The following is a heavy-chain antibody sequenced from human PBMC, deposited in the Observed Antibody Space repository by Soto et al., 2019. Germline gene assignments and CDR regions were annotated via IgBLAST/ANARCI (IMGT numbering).Heavy chain of an antibody. V-gene: IGHV3-48*01. D-gene: IGHD4-17*01. CDR1: GFTFSSYS. J-gene: IGHJ3*02. CDR2: ISSSTTTI. Sequence: EVQLVESGGGLVQPGGSLRLSCAASGFTFSSYSMNWVRQAPGKGLEWVSYISSSTTTIYYADSVKGRFTISRDNAKNSLYLQMNSLRAEDTAVYYCARVFGYYCDYRDAFDIWGQGTMVTVSS. CDR3: ARVFGYYCDYRDAFDI.